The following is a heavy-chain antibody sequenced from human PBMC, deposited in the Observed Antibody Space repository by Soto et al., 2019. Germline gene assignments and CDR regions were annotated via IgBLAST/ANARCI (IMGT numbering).Heavy chain of an antibody. CDR3: ATTAISYPWGV. CDR1: GGPITTTIW. D-gene: IGHD7-27*01. Sequence: QVQLQESGPGLVKPSETLSLTCTVSGGPITTTIWWAWVRLPPGKGLEWIGELHHDGTTNYNPSPESSNTQSLDKSHHPLSPKPAPVTAAEPGIYYRATTAISYPWGVRGRGTTVTVSS. J-gene: IGHJ6*02. CDR2: LHHDGTT. V-gene: IGHV4-4*02.